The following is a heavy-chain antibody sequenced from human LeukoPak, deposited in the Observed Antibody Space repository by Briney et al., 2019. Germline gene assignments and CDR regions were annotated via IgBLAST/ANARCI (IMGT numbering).Heavy chain of an antibody. CDR1: GFTVSSYY. D-gene: IGHD4-17*01. V-gene: IGHV3-66*04. J-gene: IGHJ4*02. Sequence: GGSLRLSCAASGFTVSSYYISWVRQAPGKGLEWVSALYVGGKTYYADSVKGRFIISRDDSENTVFLQMNSLRVEDTAVYYCARQMSAATNFDYWGQGTLVTVSS. CDR2: LYVGGKT. CDR3: ARQMSAATNFDY.